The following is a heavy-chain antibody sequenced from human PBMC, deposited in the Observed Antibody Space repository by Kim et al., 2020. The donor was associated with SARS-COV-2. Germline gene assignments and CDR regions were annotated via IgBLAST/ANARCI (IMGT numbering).Heavy chain of an antibody. CDR2: IGTAGDT. Sequence: GGSLRLSCAASGFTFSSYDMHWVRQATGKGLEWVSAIGTAGDTYYPGSVKGRFTISRENAKNSLYLQMNSLRAGDTAVYYCAREFIGSSSPSYYGMDVWGQGTTVTVSS. V-gene: IGHV3-13*04. D-gene: IGHD6-6*01. CDR1: GFTFSSYD. J-gene: IGHJ6*02. CDR3: AREFIGSSSPSYYGMDV.